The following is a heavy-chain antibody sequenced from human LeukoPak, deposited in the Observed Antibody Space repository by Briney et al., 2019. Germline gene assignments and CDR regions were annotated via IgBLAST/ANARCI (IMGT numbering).Heavy chain of an antibody. CDR1: GFTFSSYG. J-gene: IGHJ4*02. V-gene: IGHV3-30*18. Sequence: PGGSLRLSCAASGFTFSSYGMHWVRQAPGKGLEWVAVISYDGSNKYYADSVKGRFTISRDNSKNTLYLQMNSLRAEDTAVYYCAKDRVVFGIVGADTIDWGQGTLVTVSS. CDR3: AKDRVVFGIVGADTID. D-gene: IGHD1-26*01. CDR2: ISYDGSNK.